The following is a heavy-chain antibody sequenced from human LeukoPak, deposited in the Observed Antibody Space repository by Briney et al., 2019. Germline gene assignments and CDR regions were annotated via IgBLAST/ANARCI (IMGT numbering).Heavy chain of an antibody. J-gene: IGHJ4*02. D-gene: IGHD3-22*01. V-gene: IGHV1-69*05. CDR1: GGTFSSYA. Sequence: SVKVSCKASGGTFSSYAISWVRQAPGQGLEWMGGIIPIFGTANYAQKFQGRVTITTDESTRTAYMELSSLRSEDTAVYYCASPDLYDSSGYYSYWGQGTLVTVSS. CDR3: ASPDLYDSSGYYSY. CDR2: IIPIFGTA.